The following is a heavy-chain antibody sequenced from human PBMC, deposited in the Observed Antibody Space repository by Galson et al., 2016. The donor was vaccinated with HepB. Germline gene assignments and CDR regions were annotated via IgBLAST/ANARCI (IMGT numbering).Heavy chain of an antibody. CDR2: VHYSGST. Sequence: SETLSLTCTVSGGSIRNFYWTWIRQPPGKGLEWIGYVHYSGSTNYKSSLQSRVSISIDTSKNQFSLRLTAVTAADTAVYYCAKRRAAGIEYWGQGTLVTVSS. V-gene: IGHV4-59*01. CDR3: AKRRAAGIEY. CDR1: GGSIRNFY. D-gene: IGHD6-13*01. J-gene: IGHJ4*02.